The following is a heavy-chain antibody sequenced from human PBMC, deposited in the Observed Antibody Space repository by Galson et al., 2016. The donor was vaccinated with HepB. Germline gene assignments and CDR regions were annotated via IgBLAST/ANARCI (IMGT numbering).Heavy chain of an antibody. J-gene: IGHJ6*02. CDR2: ISYEGSNK. CDR1: GFTFSSYG. Sequence: SLRLSCAASGFTFSSYGFYWVRQTPGKGLEWVAVISYEGSNKNYADSVKGRFIISRDNSRTTVYLQIDSLRSEDTAVYYCARDPASRYCTGGSCYALRGDVGGQGPTVTVSS. D-gene: IGHD2-15*01. V-gene: IGHV3-30*14. CDR3: ARDPASRYCTGGSCYALRGDV.